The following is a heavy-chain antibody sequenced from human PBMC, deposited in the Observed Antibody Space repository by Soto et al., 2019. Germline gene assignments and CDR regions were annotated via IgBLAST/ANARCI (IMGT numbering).Heavy chain of an antibody. CDR1: GYTFTSYA. J-gene: IGHJ4*02. CDR3: ARGYYDSSGSLFPSGY. D-gene: IGHD3-22*01. V-gene: IGHV1-3*01. Sequence: VASVKVSCKASGYTFTSYAMHWVRQAPGQRLEWMGWINAGNGNTKYSQKFQGRVTITRDTSASTAYMELSSLRSEDTAVYYCARGYYDSSGSLFPSGYWGQGTLVTVSS. CDR2: INAGNGNT.